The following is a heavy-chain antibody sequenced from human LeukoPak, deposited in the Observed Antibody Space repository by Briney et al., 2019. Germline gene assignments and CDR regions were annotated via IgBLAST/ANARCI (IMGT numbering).Heavy chain of an antibody. CDR2: ISAYNGNT. CDR1: GYTFTSYG. J-gene: IGHJ5*02. D-gene: IGHD2-15*01. Sequence: ASVKVSCKASGYTFTSYGISWVRQAPGQGLEWMGWISAYNGNTGYAQKLQGRVTMTRNTSTSTAYMELSSLRSEDTAVYYCARFYCSGGSCHNWFAPWGQGTLVTVSS. CDR3: ARFYCSGGSCHNWFAP. V-gene: IGHV1-18*01.